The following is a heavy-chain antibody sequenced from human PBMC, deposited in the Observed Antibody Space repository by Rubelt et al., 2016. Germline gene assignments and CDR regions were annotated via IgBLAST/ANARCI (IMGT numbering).Heavy chain of an antibody. V-gene: IGHV4-39*07. CDR3: ARDPRSGWYGYYFDY. Sequence: QLQLQESGPGLVQPSETLSLTCTVSGASINNGTSYWGWFRQPPGKGLEWIGSMFYSGGTYYNPSLTSRVTISVDTSNNLFSLKLGLVTAADTAGDYCARDPRSGWYGYYFDYWGQGTLLTVSS. D-gene: IGHD6-19*01. CDR2: MFYSGGT. CDR1: GASINNGTSY. J-gene: IGHJ4*02.